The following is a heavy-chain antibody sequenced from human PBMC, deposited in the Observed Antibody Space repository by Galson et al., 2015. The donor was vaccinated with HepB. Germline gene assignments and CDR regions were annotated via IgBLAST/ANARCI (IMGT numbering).Heavy chain of an antibody. Sequence: SVKVSCKASGYTFTGYYMHWVRQAPGQGLEWMGWINPNSGGTNYAQKFQGWVTMTRDTSISTAYMELSRLRSYDTAVYYCARDRGGSYYDFDPWGQGTLVTVSS. CDR3: ARDRGGSYYDFDP. CDR1: GYTFTGYY. V-gene: IGHV1-2*04. CDR2: INPNSGGT. J-gene: IGHJ5*02. D-gene: IGHD1-26*01.